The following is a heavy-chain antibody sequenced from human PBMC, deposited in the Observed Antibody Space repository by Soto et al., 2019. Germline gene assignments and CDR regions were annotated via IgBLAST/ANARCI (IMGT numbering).Heavy chain of an antibody. D-gene: IGHD3-3*01. V-gene: IGHV4-34*01. CDR3: ARGRCLTIFGVVRSNCLRVFDI. Sequence: QVQLQQWGAGLLKPSETLSLTCAVYGGSFSGYYWSWIRQPPGKGLEWIGEINHSGSTNYNPSLKSRVTISVDTSKNQFSLKLSSVTAADTAVYYCARGRCLTIFGVVRSNCLRVFDIWGQGTMVTVSS. CDR1: GGSFSGYY. CDR2: INHSGST. J-gene: IGHJ3*02.